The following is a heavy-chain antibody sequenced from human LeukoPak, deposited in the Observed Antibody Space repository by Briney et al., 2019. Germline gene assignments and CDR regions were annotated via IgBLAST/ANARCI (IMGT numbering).Heavy chain of an antibody. Sequence: GGSLRLSCADSGFTFSSYWWSWVRQDPGKGLEWVANIKQDGSEKYYVDSVKGRFTISRDDAKNSLYLQMNSLRAEDTAVYYCARDGNDGFDYWGQGTLVTVSS. CDR1: GFTFSSYW. V-gene: IGHV3-7*05. J-gene: IGHJ4*02. CDR3: ARDGNDGFDY. D-gene: IGHD1-14*01. CDR2: IKQDGSEK.